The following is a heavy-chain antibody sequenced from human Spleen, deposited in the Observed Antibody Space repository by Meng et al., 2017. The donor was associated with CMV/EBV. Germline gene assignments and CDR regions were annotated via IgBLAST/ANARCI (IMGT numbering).Heavy chain of an antibody. CDR1: GFTFSSYW. D-gene: IGHD3-22*01. J-gene: IGHJ4*02. CDR3: ARVDYDSSGYYYFDD. CDR2: INSDGSST. Sequence: GGSLRLSCAASGFTFSSYWMSWVRQAPGKGLVWVSRINSDGSSTSYADSVKGRVTISRDNAKNTLYLQMSSLRAEDTAVYYCARVDYDSSGYYYFDDWGQGTLVTVSS. V-gene: IGHV3-74*01.